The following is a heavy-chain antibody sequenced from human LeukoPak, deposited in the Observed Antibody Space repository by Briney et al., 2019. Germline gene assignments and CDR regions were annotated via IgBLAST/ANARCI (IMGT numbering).Heavy chain of an antibody. D-gene: IGHD1-26*01. Sequence: GGSLRLSCAASGFSFSSHWMHWVRQAPGKGLVRVSRINGDGSGTLYADSVEGRFTISRDNAKNTVFLQMNSLRAEDTAVYYCTRGGSPPDALGDVFDIWGQGTMVTVSS. J-gene: IGHJ3*02. CDR2: INGDGSGT. CDR3: TRGGSPPDALGDVFDI. CDR1: GFSFSSHW. V-gene: IGHV3-74*01.